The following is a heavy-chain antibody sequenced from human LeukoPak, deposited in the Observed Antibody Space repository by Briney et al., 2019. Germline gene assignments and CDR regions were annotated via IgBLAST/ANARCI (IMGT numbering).Heavy chain of an antibody. CDR1: GGSISSYY. Sequence: SETLSLTCTVSGGSISSYYWSWIRQPPGKGLEWIGYIYYSGSTNHNPSLKSRVTISVDTSKNQFSLKLSSVTAADTAVYYCARVPVAGNYYYYYMDVWGKGTTVTVSS. D-gene: IGHD6-19*01. J-gene: IGHJ6*03. CDR3: ARVPVAGNYYYYYMDV. CDR2: IYYSGST. V-gene: IGHV4-59*01.